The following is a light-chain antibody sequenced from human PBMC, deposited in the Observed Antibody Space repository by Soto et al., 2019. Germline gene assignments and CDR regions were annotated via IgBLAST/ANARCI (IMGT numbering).Light chain of an antibody. J-gene: IGKJ5*01. CDR2: AAS. V-gene: IGKV1-27*01. CDR3: QKYNSAPSIT. CDR1: QGISNY. Sequence: IQMTQSPSSLSESVRDRVTITCRASQGISNYLAWYQQKPGKVPKLLIYAASTLQSGVPSRFSGSGSGTDFTLTISSLQPEDVATYYCQKYNSAPSITFGQGTRLEIK.